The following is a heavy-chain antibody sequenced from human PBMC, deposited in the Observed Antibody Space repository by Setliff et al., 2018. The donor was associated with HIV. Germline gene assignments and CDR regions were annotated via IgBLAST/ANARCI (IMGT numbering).Heavy chain of an antibody. J-gene: IGHJ4*02. Sequence: SETLSLTCTVSGGSISSGSYFWTWIRQPAGEGLEWIGRIYTSGSTNYNPSLKSRVTISVDTSKNQFSLKLTSVTASDTAGYYCARAAAGMVDDFDYWGQGTLVTVSS. D-gene: IGHD3-3*01. CDR2: IYTSGST. CDR3: ARAAAGMVDDFDY. CDR1: GGSISSGSYF. V-gene: IGHV4-61*02.